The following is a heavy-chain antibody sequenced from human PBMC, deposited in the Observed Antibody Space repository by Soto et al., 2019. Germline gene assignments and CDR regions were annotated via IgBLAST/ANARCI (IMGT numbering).Heavy chain of an antibody. CDR2: ISYDGSNK. CDR1: GFTFSSYA. Sequence: QVQLVESGGGVVQPGRSLRLSCAASGFTFSSYAMHWVRQAPGKGLEWVAVISYDGSNKYYADSVKGRFTISRDNSKNTLYLQMNSLRAEDTAVYYCARLITTLPRLRQTLDYWGQGTLVTVSS. V-gene: IGHV3-30-3*01. D-gene: IGHD4-17*01. CDR3: ARLITTLPRLRQTLDY. J-gene: IGHJ4*02.